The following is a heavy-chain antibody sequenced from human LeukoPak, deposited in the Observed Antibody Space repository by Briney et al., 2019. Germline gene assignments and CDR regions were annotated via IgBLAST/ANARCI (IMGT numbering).Heavy chain of an antibody. CDR3: ANARRDYYDSSGYSVFDY. V-gene: IGHV3-23*01. D-gene: IGHD3-22*01. J-gene: IGHJ4*02. Sequence: PGGSLKLSCAASVFTFSSYAMSWVRQAPGKGLGWVSAISGSGGSTYYADPVKGRFTISRDNSKNTLYLQMNSLRAEDTAVYYCANARRDYYDSSGYSVFDYWGQGTLVTVPS. CDR2: ISGSGGST. CDR1: VFTFSSYA.